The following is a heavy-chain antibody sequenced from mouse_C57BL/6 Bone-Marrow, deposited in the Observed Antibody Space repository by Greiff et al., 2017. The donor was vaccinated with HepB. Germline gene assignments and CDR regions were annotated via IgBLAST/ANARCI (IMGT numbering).Heavy chain of an antibody. CDR3: TTSAGYYGSSHYFDY. CDR1: GFNIKDDY. Sequence: VQLKESGAELVRPGASVKLSCTASGFNIKDDYMHWVKQRPEQGLEWIGWIDPENGDTEYASKFQGKATITADTSSNTAYLQLSSLTSEDTAVYYCTTSAGYYGSSHYFDYWGQGTTLTVSS. CDR2: IDPENGDT. J-gene: IGHJ2*01. D-gene: IGHD1-1*01. V-gene: IGHV14-4*01.